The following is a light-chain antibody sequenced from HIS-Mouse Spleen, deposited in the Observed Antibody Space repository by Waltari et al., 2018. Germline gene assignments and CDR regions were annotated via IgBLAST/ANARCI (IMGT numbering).Light chain of an antibody. V-gene: IGLV2-23*01. J-gene: IGLJ3*02. CDR1: SSDVGRYNL. CDR3: CSYAGSSTYWV. CDR2: EGI. Sequence: QSALTQPASVSGSPGQSITISCTGTSSDVGRYNLVSWYQQHPGKAPKPMIYEGIKRPSGVSNRFSGSKSGNTASLTISGLQAEDEADYYCCSYAGSSTYWVFGGGTKLTVL.